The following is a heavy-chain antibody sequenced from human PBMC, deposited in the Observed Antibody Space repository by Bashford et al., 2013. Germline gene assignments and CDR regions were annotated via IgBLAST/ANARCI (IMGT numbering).Heavy chain of an antibody. CDR2: VDWDDDK. Sequence: WIRQPPGKALEWLAHVDWDDDKFSTTSLKTRVTISKDTSKNQVVLTMTNVDPVDTATYFCARATLYDSGGYYLYYFDYWGQGTLVTVSS. V-gene: IGHV2-70*04. J-gene: IGHJ4*02. D-gene: IGHD3-22*01. CDR3: ARATLYDSGGYYLYYFDY.